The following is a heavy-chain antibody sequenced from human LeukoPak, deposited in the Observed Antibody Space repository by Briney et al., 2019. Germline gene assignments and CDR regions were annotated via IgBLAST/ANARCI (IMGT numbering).Heavy chain of an antibody. CDR3: ARRISGYYIDY. Sequence: GESLKISCKGSGYSFTNYWIGWVRQMPGKGLDWMGIIYPGDSDTRYSPSFQGQVIMSVDKSITTAYLQWSSLKASDTAIYFCARRISGYYIDYWGQGTLVTVSS. D-gene: IGHD1-26*01. CDR2: IYPGDSDT. CDR1: GYSFTNYW. J-gene: IGHJ4*02. V-gene: IGHV5-51*01.